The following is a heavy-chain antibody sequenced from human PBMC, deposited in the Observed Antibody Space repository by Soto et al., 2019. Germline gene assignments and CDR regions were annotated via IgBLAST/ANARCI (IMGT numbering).Heavy chain of an antibody. Sequence: PGGSLRLSCAASGFAFSRYGMHWVRQAPDKGLEWVAVIWYDGTDNYYAGSVKGRFTISRDNSKNTLYLQVDSLRVDDTALYYCAKDRSSSLDAMDVWGQGTTVTVSS. V-gene: IGHV3-33*06. CDR2: IWYDGTDN. CDR3: AKDRSSSLDAMDV. J-gene: IGHJ6*02. CDR1: GFAFSRYG. D-gene: IGHD6-13*01.